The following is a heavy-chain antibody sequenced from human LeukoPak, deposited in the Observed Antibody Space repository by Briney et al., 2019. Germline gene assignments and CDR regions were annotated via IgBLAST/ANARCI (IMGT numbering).Heavy chain of an antibody. J-gene: IGHJ4*02. Sequence: PSETLSLTCAVYGGSFSGYYWSWIRQPPGKGLEWIGEINHSGSTNYNPSLKSRVTISVDTSKNQFSLKLSSVTAADTAVYYCARIGGRYCTNGVCYVYWGQGTLVTVSS. CDR2: INHSGST. D-gene: IGHD2-8*01. CDR3: ARIGGRYCTNGVCYVY. V-gene: IGHV4-34*01. CDR1: GGSFSGYY.